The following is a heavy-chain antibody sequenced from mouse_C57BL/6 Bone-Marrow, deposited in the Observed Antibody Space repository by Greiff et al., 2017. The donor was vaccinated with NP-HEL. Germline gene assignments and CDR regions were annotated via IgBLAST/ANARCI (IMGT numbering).Heavy chain of an antibody. J-gene: IGHJ3*01. V-gene: IGHV14-3*01. CDR1: GFNIKNTY. CDR2: IDTANGNT. CDR3: ARDYYGSSSWFAY. Sequence: EVQLQQSVAELVRPGASVKLSCTASGFNIKNTYMHWVKQRPEQGLEWIGRIDTANGNTKYAPKFQGKANITADTSSNTAYLQLSSLTSEDTAIYYYARDYYGSSSWFAYWGQGTLVTVSA. D-gene: IGHD1-1*01.